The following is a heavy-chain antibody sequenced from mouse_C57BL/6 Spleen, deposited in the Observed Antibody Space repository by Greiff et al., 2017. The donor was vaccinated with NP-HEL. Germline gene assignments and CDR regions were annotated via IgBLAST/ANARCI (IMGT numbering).Heavy chain of an antibody. Sequence: DVQLVESGGGLVKPGGSLKLSCAASGFTFSSYAMSWVRQTPEKRLEWVATISDGGSYTYYPDNVKGRFTISRDNAKNNLYLQMSHLKSEDTAMYYCARDGDYDGFAYWGQGTLVTVSA. CDR3: ARDGDYDGFAY. D-gene: IGHD2-4*01. CDR1: GFTFSSYA. CDR2: ISDGGSYT. V-gene: IGHV5-4*01. J-gene: IGHJ3*01.